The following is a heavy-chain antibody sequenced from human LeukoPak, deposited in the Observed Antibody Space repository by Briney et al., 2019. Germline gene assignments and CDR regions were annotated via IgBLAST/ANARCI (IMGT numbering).Heavy chain of an antibody. J-gene: IGHJ3*02. CDR2: ISNGGNT. CDR1: GFTLSDNY. CDR3: ARGGALDI. Sequence: PGGSLRLSCAASGFTLSDNYMTWVRQAPGKGLEWVSLISNGGNTYYEDSVTGRLTISRDISQNMLYLQMNSLRAEDTAVYYCARGGALDIWGQGTMVIVS. V-gene: IGHV3-53*01. D-gene: IGHD4/OR15-4a*01.